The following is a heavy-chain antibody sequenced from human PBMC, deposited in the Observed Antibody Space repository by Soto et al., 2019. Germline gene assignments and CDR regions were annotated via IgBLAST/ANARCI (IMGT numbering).Heavy chain of an antibody. CDR2: IIPILGIA. D-gene: IGHD3-10*01. V-gene: IGHV1-69*02. CDR3: AIINRGSGSYTYFDL. J-gene: IGHJ2*01. CDR1: GGTFSSYT. Sequence: QVQLVQSGAEVKKPGSSVKVSCKASGGTFSSYTISWVRQAPGQGLEWMGRIIPILGIANYAQKFQGRVTITADKSTSTAYMELSSLRSEDTAVYYCAIINRGSGSYTYFDLWGRGTLVTVSS.